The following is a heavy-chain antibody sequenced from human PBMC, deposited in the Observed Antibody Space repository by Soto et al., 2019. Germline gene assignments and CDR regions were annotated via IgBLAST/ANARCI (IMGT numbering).Heavy chain of an antibody. CDR2: ISYDGSNK. J-gene: IGHJ6*02. Sequence: GGFLRLSCAASGFTFSSYVMHWVRQAPGKGLEWVAVISYDGSNKYYADSVKGRFTISRDNSKNTLYLQMNSLRAEDTAVYYCAREVVPAAIPGYYYYYGMDVWGQGTTVTVSS. CDR1: GFTFSSYV. D-gene: IGHD2-2*02. CDR3: AREVVPAAIPGYYYYYGMDV. V-gene: IGHV3-30*03.